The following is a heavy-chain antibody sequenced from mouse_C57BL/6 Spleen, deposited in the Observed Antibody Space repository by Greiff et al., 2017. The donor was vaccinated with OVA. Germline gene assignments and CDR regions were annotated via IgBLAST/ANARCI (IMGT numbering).Heavy chain of an antibody. CDR2: ISSGGSYT. Sequence: EVMLVESGGDLVKPGGSLKLSCAASGFTFSSYGMSWVRQTPDKRLEWVATISSGGSYTYYPDSVKGRFTISSDNAKNTLYLQLSSLKSEDTAMYYCARHDAMDYWGQGTSVTVSS. CDR1: GFTFSSYG. CDR3: ARHDAMDY. J-gene: IGHJ4*01. V-gene: IGHV5-6*02.